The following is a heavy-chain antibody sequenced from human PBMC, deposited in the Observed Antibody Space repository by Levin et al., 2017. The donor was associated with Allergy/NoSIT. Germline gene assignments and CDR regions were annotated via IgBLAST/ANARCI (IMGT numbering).Heavy chain of an antibody. CDR3: ARHYYGSGSYAYYYDYYMDV. V-gene: IGHV4-39*01. Sequence: SETLSLTCTVSGGSISSRSYYWGWIRQPPGKGLEWIGSIYYSGSTYYNPSLKSRVTISVDTSKNQFSLKLSSVTAADTAVYYCARHYYGSGSYAYYYDYYMDVWGKGTTVTVSS. CDR2: IYYSGST. CDR1: GGSISSRSYY. D-gene: IGHD3-10*01. J-gene: IGHJ6*03.